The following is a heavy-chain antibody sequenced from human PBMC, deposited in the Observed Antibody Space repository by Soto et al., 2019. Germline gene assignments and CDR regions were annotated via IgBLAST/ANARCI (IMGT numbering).Heavy chain of an antibody. V-gene: IGHV4-39*01. CDR3: ARHTGYSYGYGYYYGMDV. Sequence: ASETLSLTCTVSGGSISSSSYYWGWIRQPPGKGLEWIGSIYYSGSTYYNPSLKSRVTISVDTSKNQFSLKLSSVTAADTAVYYCARHTGYSYGYGYYYGMDVWGQGTTGTVSS. D-gene: IGHD5-18*01. CDR2: IYYSGST. CDR1: GGSISSSSYY. J-gene: IGHJ6*02.